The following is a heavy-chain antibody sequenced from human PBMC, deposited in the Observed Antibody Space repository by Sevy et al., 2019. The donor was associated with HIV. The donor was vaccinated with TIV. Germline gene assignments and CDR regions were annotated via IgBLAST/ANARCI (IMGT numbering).Heavy chain of an antibody. CDR3: AREGSVTMVRGGFISREDRYHYYGMDV. D-gene: IGHD3-10*01. V-gene: IGHV1-46*01. J-gene: IGHJ6*02. CDR2: INPSGGST. Sequence: ASVKVSCKASGYTFTSYYIHWVRQAPGQGLEWMGIINPSGGSTTFAQRIQGRVTMTRDTSTSTVYLELSSLRSEDTAVYYCAREGSVTMVRGGFISREDRYHYYGMDVWGQGTTVTVSS. CDR1: GYTFTSYY.